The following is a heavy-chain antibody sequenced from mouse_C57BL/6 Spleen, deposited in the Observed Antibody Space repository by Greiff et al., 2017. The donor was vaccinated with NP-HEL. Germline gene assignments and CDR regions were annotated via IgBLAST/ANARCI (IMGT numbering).Heavy chain of an antibody. Sequence: EVQGVESGGGLVKPGGSLKLSCAASGFTFSSYAMSWVRQTPEKRLEWVATISDGGSYTYYPDNVKGRFTISRDNAKDNLYLQMSHLQSEDTAMYSRARDVIYYGNDDAMDYWGQGTSVTVSS. V-gene: IGHV5-4*01. D-gene: IGHD2-2*01. CDR3: ARDVIYYGNDDAMDY. J-gene: IGHJ4*01. CDR2: ISDGGSYT. CDR1: GFTFSSYA.